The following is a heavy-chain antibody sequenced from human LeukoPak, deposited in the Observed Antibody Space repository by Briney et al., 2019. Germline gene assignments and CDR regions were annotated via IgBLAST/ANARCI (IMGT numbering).Heavy chain of an antibody. CDR3: MTVRLIILRGAKIPVDY. CDR2: INSKSDGGTT. J-gene: IGHJ4*02. V-gene: IGHV3-15*01. Sequence: GGSLRLACAASGFTGFTFTNAWMPWVRQAPGKGLEWVGRINSKSDGGTTDYAAPVKGRFTISRDDSKKTVYLQVNSLKAEDTAVYYCMTVRLIILRGAKIPVDYWGQGTLVTVSS. CDR1: GFTGFTFTNAW. D-gene: IGHD3-10*01.